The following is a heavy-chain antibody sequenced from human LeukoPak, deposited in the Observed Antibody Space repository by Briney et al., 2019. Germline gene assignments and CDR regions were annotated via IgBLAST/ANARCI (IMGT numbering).Heavy chain of an antibody. J-gene: IGHJ4*02. CDR1: GGSIGSHY. V-gene: IGHV4-59*11. CDR3: ARSRYSSGWYGSDY. D-gene: IGHD6-19*01. Sequence: SETLSLTCTVSGGSIGSHYWTWIRQTPGKGLEWIGYVYDIGTTKYNPSLKSRVTISVDTSKNQFSLKLSSVTAADTAVYYCARSRYSSGWYGSDYWGQGTLVTVSS. CDR2: VYDIGTT.